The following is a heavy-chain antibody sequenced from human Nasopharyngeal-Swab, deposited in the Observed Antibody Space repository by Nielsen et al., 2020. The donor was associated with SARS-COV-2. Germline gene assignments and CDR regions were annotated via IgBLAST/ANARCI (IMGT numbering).Heavy chain of an antibody. J-gene: IGHJ2*01. V-gene: IGHV3-23*01. CDR2: IKSRGDNT. CDR3: AKGRIYDPFSEGCYFDL. CDR1: GFTFSRYA. Sequence: GESLKISCAASGFTFSRYAMTRVRQAPGKGLEWLSGIKSRGDNTYYADSVKGRFTISRDNSKNTLYLQMNSLRVEDTAIYYCAKGRIYDPFSEGCYFDLWGRGTLVTVSS. D-gene: IGHD3-3*01.